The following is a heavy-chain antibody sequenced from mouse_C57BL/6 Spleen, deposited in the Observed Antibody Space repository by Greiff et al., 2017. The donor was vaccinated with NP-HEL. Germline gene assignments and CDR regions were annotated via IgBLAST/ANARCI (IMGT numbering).Heavy chain of an antibody. J-gene: IGHJ1*03. CDR1: GFTFSSYA. CDR3: TRGHWYFDV. Sequence: EVKLMESGEGLVKPGGSLKLSCAASGFTFSSYAMSWVRQTPEKRLEWVAYISSGGDYIYYADTVKGRFTISRDNARNTLYLQMSSLKSEDTAMYYCTRGHWYFDVWGTGTTVTVSS. CDR2: ISSGGDYI. V-gene: IGHV5-9-1*02.